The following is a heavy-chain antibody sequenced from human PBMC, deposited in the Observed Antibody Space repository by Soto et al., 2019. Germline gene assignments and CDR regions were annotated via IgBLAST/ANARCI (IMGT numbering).Heavy chain of an antibody. J-gene: IGHJ5*02. Sequence: SETLSLTCAIYGGSFSNYYWNWIRQPPGKGLEWMGEIYHSGSTNYNPSLKSRVTISVDKSKNQFSLKLSSVTAADTAVYYCARVRGGWGSSWYNWFDPWGQGTLVTVSS. D-gene: IGHD6-13*01. CDR2: IYHSGST. CDR1: GGSFSNYY. CDR3: ARVRGGWGSSWYNWFDP. V-gene: IGHV4-34*01.